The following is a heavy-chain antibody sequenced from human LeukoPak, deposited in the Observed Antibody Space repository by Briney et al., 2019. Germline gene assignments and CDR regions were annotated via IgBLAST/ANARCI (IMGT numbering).Heavy chain of an antibody. CDR2: IYSVGST. CDR3: ARTPPGAGNWFDP. D-gene: IGHD2-15*01. CDR1: GFTVGSNY. J-gene: IGHJ5*02. V-gene: IGHV3-53*01. Sequence: PGGSLRLSCAASGFTVGSNYMSWVRQAPGKGLEWVSIIYSVGSTYYADSVKGRFTISRDNSKNTLFLQMNSLRAEDTAVYYCARTPPGAGNWFDPWGQGTLVTVSS.